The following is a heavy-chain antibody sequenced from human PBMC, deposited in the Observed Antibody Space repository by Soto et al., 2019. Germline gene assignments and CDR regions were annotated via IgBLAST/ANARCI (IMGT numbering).Heavy chain of an antibody. CDR3: AREKNSYGMDG. Sequence: QVQLVQSGAEVKKPGASVKVSCKASGYTFTSYDINWVRQATGQGLEWMGWMNPNSGNTGYAQKCQGRVTMTKNTSISSAYMELSSLRSEDTALYYWAREKNSYGMDGWGQGTTVTVSS. CDR2: MNPNSGNT. J-gene: IGHJ6*02. V-gene: IGHV1-8*01. CDR1: GYTFTSYD.